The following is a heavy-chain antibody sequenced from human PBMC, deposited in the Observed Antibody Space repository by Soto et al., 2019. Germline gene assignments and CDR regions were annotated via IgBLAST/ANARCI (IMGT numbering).Heavy chain of an antibody. CDR2: IYYSGST. V-gene: IGHV4-31*03. CDR3: AASLEWPRNWFDP. CDR1: CGSISSGGYY. Sequence: PSETLSLTCTVSCGSISSGGYYWSWIRQHPGKGLEWIGYIYYSGSTYYNPSLKSRVTISVDTSKNQFSLKLSSVTAANTAVYYCAASLEWPRNWFDPWGQGTLVTVSS. J-gene: IGHJ5*02. D-gene: IGHD3-3*01.